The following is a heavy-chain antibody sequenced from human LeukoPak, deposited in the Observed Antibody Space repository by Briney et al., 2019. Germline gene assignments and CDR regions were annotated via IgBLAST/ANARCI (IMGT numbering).Heavy chain of an antibody. CDR2: IYYSGGT. Sequence: PSETLSLTCTVSGGSISSSSYYWGWIRQPPGKGLEWIGSIYYSGGTYYNPSLKSRVTISVDTSKNQFSLKLSSVTAADTAVYYCARDYYYDSSGYYYYYYYGMDVWGQGTTVTVSS. J-gene: IGHJ6*02. V-gene: IGHV4-39*02. CDR1: GGSISSSSYY. CDR3: ARDYYYDSSGYYYYYYYGMDV. D-gene: IGHD3-22*01.